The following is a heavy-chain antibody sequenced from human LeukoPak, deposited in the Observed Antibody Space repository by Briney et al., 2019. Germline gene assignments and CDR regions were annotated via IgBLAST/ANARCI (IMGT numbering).Heavy chain of an antibody. CDR1: GFTFSSYW. Sequence: GGSLRLSCAASGFTFSSYWMHWVRQAPGKGLVWVSRINSDGSSTSCADSVKGRFTISRDNAKNTLYLQMNSLRAEDTAVYYCARDQGGILTGYYTEFDYWGQGTLVTVSS. V-gene: IGHV3-74*01. CDR2: INSDGSST. D-gene: IGHD3-9*01. J-gene: IGHJ4*02. CDR3: ARDQGGILTGYYTEFDY.